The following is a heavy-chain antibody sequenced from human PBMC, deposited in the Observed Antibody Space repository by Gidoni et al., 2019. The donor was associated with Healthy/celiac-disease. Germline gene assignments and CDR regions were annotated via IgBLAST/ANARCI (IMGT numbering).Heavy chain of an antibody. CDR2: VDPEDGET. D-gene: IGHD6-13*01. CDR1: GYTFTAYY. J-gene: IGHJ4*02. V-gene: IGHV1-69-2*01. Sequence: EVQLVQSGAEVKKPGATVQISCKVSGYTFTAYYIHWVQQAPGKGLGWMGLVDPEDGETIYAAKYQGSVTITADTSTDTAYMELSRLRSEDTTVYYCANGRSSSWSPIDYWGQGTLVTVSS. CDR3: ANGRSSSWSPIDY.